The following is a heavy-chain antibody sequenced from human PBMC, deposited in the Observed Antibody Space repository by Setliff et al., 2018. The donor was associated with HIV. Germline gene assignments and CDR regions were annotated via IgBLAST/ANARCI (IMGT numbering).Heavy chain of an antibody. D-gene: IGHD3-22*01. V-gene: IGHV3-48*01. CDR1: GVTFSSYS. CDR2: ISRNSDTI. CDR3: ARVQYFNSGGYWATIRHCYYMDV. Sequence: PGGSLRLSCAASGVTFSSYSMNWVRQAPGKGLEWLSYISRNSDTIYYADSVKGRFTISRDNAENSLFLQMNSLRAEDTAVYYCARVQYFNSGGYWATIRHCYYMDVWGKGTAVTVS. J-gene: IGHJ6*03.